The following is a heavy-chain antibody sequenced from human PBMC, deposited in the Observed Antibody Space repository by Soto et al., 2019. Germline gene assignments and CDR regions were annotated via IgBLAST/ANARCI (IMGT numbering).Heavy chain of an antibody. CDR2: IDPSDSYT. J-gene: IGHJ6*02. CDR1: GYMFTEYW. CDR3: ASHNFFCGGDCNSNGMDA. V-gene: IGHV5-10-1*01. D-gene: IGHD2-21*02. Sequence: PXESVTMSCPGSGYMFTEYWINLVRQVSGGGLEWLGRIDPSDSYTKYNPSFQGHVTISADKSTSTAYLQWSSLRASDTAVYYCASHNFFCGGDCNSNGMDAWGQGTTVT.